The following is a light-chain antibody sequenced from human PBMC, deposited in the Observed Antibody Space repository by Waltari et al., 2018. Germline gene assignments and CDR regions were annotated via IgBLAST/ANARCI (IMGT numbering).Light chain of an antibody. Sequence: DIVMTQTPLSLPVTPGEPASISCRSSQSLLNSDDGYTYVAWFLQKPGQSPQLLIYTLAYRASGVPDRFSGTGSGTDFTLTISRLEPEDFAMYYCQQYGSSPLTFGQGTRLE. V-gene: IGKV2-40*01. CDR2: TLA. CDR1: QSLLNSDDGYTY. J-gene: IGKJ5*01. CDR3: QQYGSSPLT.